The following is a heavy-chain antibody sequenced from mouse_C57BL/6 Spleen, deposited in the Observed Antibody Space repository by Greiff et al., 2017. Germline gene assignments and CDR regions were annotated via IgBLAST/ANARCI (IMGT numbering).Heavy chain of an antibody. Sequence: QVQLQQSGTELVKPGASVKLSCKASGYTFTSYWLHWVKQRPGQGLEWIGNINPSNGGTNYNEKVKSKATLTVDKSYSTAYMQLSSLTSEDSAVYYCARVDDGPILFAVGYWGHGTSVSGSS. J-gene: IGHJ4*01. D-gene: IGHD6-2*01. CDR2: INPSNGGT. V-gene: IGHV1-53*01. CDR3: ARVDDGPILFAVGY. CDR1: GYTFTSYW.